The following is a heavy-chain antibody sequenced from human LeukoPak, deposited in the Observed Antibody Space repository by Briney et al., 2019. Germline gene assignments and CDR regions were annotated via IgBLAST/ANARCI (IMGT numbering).Heavy chain of an antibody. CDR1: GFTFSSYA. D-gene: IGHD3-22*01. CDR2: ISGSGGST. CDR3: AVLEGDYYDSSGYYNY. J-gene: IGHJ4*02. V-gene: IGHV3-23*01. Sequence: PGGSLRLSCAASGFTFSSYAMSWVRQAPEKGLEWVSAISGSGGSTYYADSVKGRFTISRDNSKNTLYLQMNSLRAEDTAVYYCAVLEGDYYDSSGYYNYWGQGTLVTVSS.